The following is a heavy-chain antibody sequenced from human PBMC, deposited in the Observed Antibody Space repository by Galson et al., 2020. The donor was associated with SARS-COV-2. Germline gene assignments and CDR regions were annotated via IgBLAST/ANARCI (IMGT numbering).Heavy chain of an antibody. D-gene: IGHD3-3*01. CDR3: ASQIRFFEWLYDY. J-gene: IGHJ4*02. CDR2: ISSSGRTI. V-gene: IGHV3-48*03. CDR1: GFTFSSYE. Sequence: GGSLRLSCAASGFTFSSYEMNWVRQAPGKGLEWVSYISSSGRTIYYADSVKGRFTISIDNAKNSLYLQMNSLRAEDTAVYYCASQIRFFEWLYDYWDQVTLVTVSS.